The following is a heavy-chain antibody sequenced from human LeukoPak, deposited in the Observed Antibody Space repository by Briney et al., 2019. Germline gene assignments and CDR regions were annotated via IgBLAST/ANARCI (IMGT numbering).Heavy chain of an antibody. CDR3: ATDLPTSYDFWSGAGGV. V-gene: IGHV1-24*01. CDR1: GYTLTELS. J-gene: IGHJ6*04. D-gene: IGHD3-3*01. Sequence: ASVKVSCKVSGYTLTELSMHWVRQAPGKGLEWMGGFDPEDGETIYAQKFQGRVTMTEDTSTDTVYMELSSLRSEDTAMYYCATDLPTSYDFWSGAGGVWGKGTTVTVSS. CDR2: FDPEDGET.